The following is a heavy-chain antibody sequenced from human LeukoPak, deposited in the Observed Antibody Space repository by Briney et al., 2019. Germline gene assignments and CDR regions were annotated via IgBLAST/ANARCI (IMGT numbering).Heavy chain of an antibody. V-gene: IGHV3-23*01. D-gene: IGHD1-26*01. CDR2: EGSAGGT. Sequence: GGSLRLSCAASGCTFTNHAVSWVRQAPGKGLEWVSAEGSAGGTYYADSVKGRFTISRDNSGKTMSLQMNRLRVEDTALYYCASRTWVGAGYYAFDIWGQGTMVTVSS. J-gene: IGHJ3*02. CDR3: ASRTWVGAGYYAFDI. CDR1: GCTFTNHA.